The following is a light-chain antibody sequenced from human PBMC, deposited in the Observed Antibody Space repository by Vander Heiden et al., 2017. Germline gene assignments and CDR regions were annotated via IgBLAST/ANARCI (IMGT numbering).Light chain of an antibody. CDR3: QSADSSGTVV. Sequence: YELTQPPSVSVSPGQTARITCAGDALPKQYASWYQQKPGQAPVLVIYKDSERPSGIPERFSGSSSGTTVTLTISGVQAEDEADYYCQSADSSGTVVFGGGTKLTVL. CDR2: KDS. J-gene: IGLJ2*01. V-gene: IGLV3-25*03. CDR1: ALPKQY.